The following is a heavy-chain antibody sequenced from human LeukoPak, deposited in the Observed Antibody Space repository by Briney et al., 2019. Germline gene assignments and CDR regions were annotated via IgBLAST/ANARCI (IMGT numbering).Heavy chain of an antibody. CDR3: ARDRGLFTFDY. CDR1: GFTFSDSW. J-gene: IGHJ4*02. D-gene: IGHD3-10*01. V-gene: IGHV3-7*01. CDR2: IKEGGTDK. Sequence: RGSLRLSCEVSGFTFSDSWMTWVRQAPGKGLEWVAHIKEGGTDKNYVDSVKGRFTISRDKAKKSLFLQMNSLRAEDTALYYGARDRGLFTFDYWGQGTLVTVSS.